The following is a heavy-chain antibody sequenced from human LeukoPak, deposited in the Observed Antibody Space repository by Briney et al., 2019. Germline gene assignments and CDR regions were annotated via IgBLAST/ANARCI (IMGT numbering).Heavy chain of an antibody. CDR1: GFTFSSYS. CDR2: ISSSSSYI. CDR3: AREGGPVVPAAMRLDYYYYMDV. V-gene: IGHV3-21*01. J-gene: IGHJ6*03. D-gene: IGHD2-2*01. Sequence: KTGGSLRLSCAASGFTFSSYSMNWVRQAPGKGLEWVSSISSSSSYIYYADSVKGRFTISRDNAKNSLYLQMNSLRAEDTAVYYCAREGGPVVPAAMRLDYYYYMDVWGKGTTVTVSS.